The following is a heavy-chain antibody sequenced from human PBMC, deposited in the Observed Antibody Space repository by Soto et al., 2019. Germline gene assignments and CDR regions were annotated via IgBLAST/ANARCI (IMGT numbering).Heavy chain of an antibody. V-gene: IGHV3-11*01. J-gene: IGHJ6*02. Sequence: QVQLVESGGGLVKPGGSLRLSCAASGLTFSDYYMSWIRKAPGKGLEWVPYISTSGSTLYHADSVKGRFTTSRDNAKNALYLRMNSLRAEDTAVSCCAGGHHGLTVWGQGTTVTVSS. D-gene: IGHD3-16*01. CDR3: AGGHHGLTV. CDR1: GLTFSDYY. CDR2: ISTSGSTL.